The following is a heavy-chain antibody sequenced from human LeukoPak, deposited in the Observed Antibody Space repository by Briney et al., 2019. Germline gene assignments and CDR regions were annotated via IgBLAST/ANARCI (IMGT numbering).Heavy chain of an antibody. CDR1: GFTFSSYS. J-gene: IGHJ4*02. V-gene: IGHV3-48*04. D-gene: IGHD3-22*01. Sequence: GGSLRLSCAASGFTFSSYSMNWVRQAPGKGLEWVSYISSSGSTIYYADSVKGRFTISRDNAKNSLYLQMNSLRAEDTAVYYCARDRTMIPIKPDYWGQGTLVTVSS. CDR3: ARDRTMIPIKPDY. CDR2: ISSSGSTI.